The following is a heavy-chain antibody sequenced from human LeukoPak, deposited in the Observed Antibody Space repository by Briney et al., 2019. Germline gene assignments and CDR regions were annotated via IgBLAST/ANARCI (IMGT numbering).Heavy chain of an antibody. Sequence: SQTLSLTCAISGDSVSSNSATWNWIRQSPSRGLEWLGRTYYRSKWYNDYAVSVKTRQTFSPDTSKNQFSLQLNSVTPEDTAVYYCARVLSGTDGWFDPWGQGTLVTVSS. CDR2: TYYRSKWYN. J-gene: IGHJ5*02. CDR1: GDSVSSNSAT. V-gene: IGHV6-1*01. CDR3: ARVLSGTDGWFDP. D-gene: IGHD1-20*01.